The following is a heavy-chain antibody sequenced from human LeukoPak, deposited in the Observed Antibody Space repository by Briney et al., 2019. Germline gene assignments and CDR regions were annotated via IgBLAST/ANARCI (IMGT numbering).Heavy chain of an antibody. Sequence: PGGSLRLSCAASGFTFSSYSMNWVRQAPGKGLEWLSSISSISSYIYYADSVKGRFTISRDNAKNSLYLQMNGLRAEDTAVYYCARGVPGGRFGELHAFDIWGQGTMVTVSS. CDR1: GFTFSSYS. CDR2: ISSISSYI. CDR3: ARGVPGGRFGELHAFDI. V-gene: IGHV3-21*01. D-gene: IGHD3-10*01. J-gene: IGHJ3*02.